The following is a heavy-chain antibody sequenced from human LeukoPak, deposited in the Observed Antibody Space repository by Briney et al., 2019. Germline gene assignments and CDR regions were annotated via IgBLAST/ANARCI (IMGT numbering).Heavy chain of an antibody. Sequence: PGGSLRLSCAASGFTVLSNYMNWVRQAPGKGLEWVSVIYSAGDTYYADSVKGRFTISRDNSKNTLYLQMNSLRVEDTAVYYCARGRHSGFDYWGQGTLVTVSS. CDR2: IYSAGDT. V-gene: IGHV3-66*01. CDR3: ARGRHSGFDY. J-gene: IGHJ4*02. D-gene: IGHD3-10*01. CDR1: GFTVLSNY.